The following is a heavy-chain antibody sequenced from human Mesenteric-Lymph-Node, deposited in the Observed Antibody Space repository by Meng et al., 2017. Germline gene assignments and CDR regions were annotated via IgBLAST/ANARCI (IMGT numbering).Heavy chain of an antibody. V-gene: IGHV4-34*01. J-gene: IGHJ4*02. CDR2: INHSGST. CDR1: GWSISCYY. Sequence: QVRLQQWGVWLLQPSETLSPPCAVYGWSISCYYWSLIRQPPGKGLEWIGEINHSGSTNYNPSLKSRVTISVDTSKNQFSLKLSSVTAADTAVYYCARGYYYDSSGYYANSFDYWGQGTLVTVSS. CDR3: ARGYYYDSSGYYANSFDY. D-gene: IGHD3-22*01.